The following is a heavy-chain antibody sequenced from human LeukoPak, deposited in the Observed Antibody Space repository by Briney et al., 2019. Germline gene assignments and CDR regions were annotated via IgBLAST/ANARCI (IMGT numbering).Heavy chain of an antibody. CDR1: GFTFSSYG. D-gene: IGHD1-26*01. J-gene: IGHJ4*02. CDR3: AKEIGGSWGGDLDY. CDR2: ISYDGSNK. Sequence: PGRSLRLSCAASGFTFSSYGMHWVRQAPGKGLEWVAVISYDGSNKYYADSVKGRFTISRDNSKNTLYLQMSSLRAEDTAVYYCAKEIGGSWGGDLDYWGQGTLVTVSS. V-gene: IGHV3-30*18.